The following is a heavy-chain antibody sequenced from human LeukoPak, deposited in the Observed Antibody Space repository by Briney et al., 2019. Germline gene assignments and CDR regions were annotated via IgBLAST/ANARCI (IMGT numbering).Heavy chain of an antibody. CDR3: ATFIAVAGTPDY. J-gene: IGHJ4*02. CDR2: MNPNSGNT. D-gene: IGHD6-19*01. CDR1: GYTFTSYD. Sequence: ASVKVSCKASGYTFTSYDINWVRQATGQGLEWMGWMNPNSGNTGYAQKFQGRVTMTRNTSISTAYMELSSPRSEDTAVYYCATFIAVAGTPDYWGQGTLVTVSS. V-gene: IGHV1-8*01.